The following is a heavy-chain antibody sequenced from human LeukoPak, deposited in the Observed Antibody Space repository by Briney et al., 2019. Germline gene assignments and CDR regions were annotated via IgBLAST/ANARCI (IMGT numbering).Heavy chain of an antibody. CDR3: ARGLLDGYTHPAAFDI. CDR2: IYYSGST. V-gene: IGHV4-59*01. CDR1: GGSISSYY. D-gene: IGHD5-24*01. J-gene: IGHJ3*02. Sequence: ASETLSLTRTVSGGSISSYYWSWIRQPPGKGLEWIGYIYYSGSTNYNPSLESRVTISVDTYKHQFSLKLSSVTAADTAVYYCARGLLDGYTHPAAFDIWGQGTMVTVSS.